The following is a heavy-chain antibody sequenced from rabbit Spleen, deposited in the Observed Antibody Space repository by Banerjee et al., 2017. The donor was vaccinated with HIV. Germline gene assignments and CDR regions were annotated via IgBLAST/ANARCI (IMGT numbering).Heavy chain of an antibody. CDR1: GVSFSGDSY. Sequence: QSLEESGGDLVKPGASLTLTCTASGVSFSGDSYMCWVRQAPGKGLEWIACIDSGSSGFTYFASWAKGRFTISKTSSTTVTLQMTSLTVADTAIYFCARDSATSFSSYGMDLWGQGTLVTVS. CDR2: IDSGSSGFT. V-gene: IGHV1S40*01. J-gene: IGHJ6*01. CDR3: ARDSATSFSSYGMDL. D-gene: IGHD1-1*01.